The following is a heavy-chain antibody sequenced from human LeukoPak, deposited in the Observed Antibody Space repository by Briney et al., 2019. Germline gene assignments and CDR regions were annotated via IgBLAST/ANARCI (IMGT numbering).Heavy chain of an antibody. Sequence: PGGSLRLSCAASGFTVSSNYMSWVRQAPGKGLEWVSVIYSGGSTYYADSVKGRFTISRDNSKNTLYLQMNSLRAEDTAVYYCARALVVDPLESRFDPWGQGTLVTVSS. CDR2: IYSGGST. V-gene: IGHV3-53*01. D-gene: IGHD3-22*01. CDR3: ARALVVDPLESRFDP. CDR1: GFTVSSNY. J-gene: IGHJ5*02.